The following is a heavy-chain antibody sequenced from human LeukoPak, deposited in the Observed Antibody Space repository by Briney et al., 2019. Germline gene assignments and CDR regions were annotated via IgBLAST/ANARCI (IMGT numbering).Heavy chain of an antibody. Sequence: PSETLSLTCTVSGGSISNNNYYWAWIRQPPGKGLECIGSIYYSGSPYYNPSLKSRVTISVDTSKNQFSLRLSSVTAADTAVYYCATWRTAKAGFDYWGQGTLVTVSS. CDR3: ATWRTAKAGFDY. CDR2: IYYSGSP. D-gene: IGHD6-19*01. CDR1: GGSISNNNYY. J-gene: IGHJ4*02. V-gene: IGHV4-39*01.